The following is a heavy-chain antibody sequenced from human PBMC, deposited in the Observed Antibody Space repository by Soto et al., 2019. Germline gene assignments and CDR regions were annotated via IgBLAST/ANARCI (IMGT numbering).Heavy chain of an antibody. J-gene: IGHJ6*02. CDR1: GGTFSSYA. CDR3: ARDGVYSSSSGGSFGYYYYYGMDV. CDR2: IIPIFGTA. D-gene: IGHD6-6*01. V-gene: IGHV1-69*13. Sequence: SVKVSCKASGGTFSSYAISWVRQAPGQGLEWMGGIIPIFGTANYAQKFQGRVTITADESTSTAYMELSSLRSEDTAVYYCARDGVYSSSSGGSFGYYYYYGMDVWGQGTTVTVSS.